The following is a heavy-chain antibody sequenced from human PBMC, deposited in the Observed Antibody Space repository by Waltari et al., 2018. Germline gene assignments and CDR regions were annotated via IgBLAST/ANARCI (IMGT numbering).Heavy chain of an antibody. V-gene: IGHV4-4*07. CDR2: IYTSGST. J-gene: IGHJ6*03. Sequence: VQLQESGPGLVKPSETLSLTCTVSGGSISSYYWSWIRQHAGKGLAWLGRIYTSGSTNYNPSLKSRVTMSVDTSKNQFSLKLSSVTAADTAVYYCAREPPPYCSGGSCYSDYYYYYYMDVWGKGTTVTISS. D-gene: IGHD2-15*01. CDR3: AREPPPYCSGGSCYSDYYYYYYMDV. CDR1: GGSISSYY.